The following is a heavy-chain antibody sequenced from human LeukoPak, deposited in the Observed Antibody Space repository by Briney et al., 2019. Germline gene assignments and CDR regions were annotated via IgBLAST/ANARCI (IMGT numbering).Heavy chain of an antibody. J-gene: IGHJ1*01. CDR1: GGSFSGYY. CDR2: INHSGST. D-gene: IGHD3-3*01. Sequence: SETLSLTCAVYGGSFSGYYWSWIRQPPGKGLEWIGEINHSGSTNYNPSLKSRVTISVDTSKNQFSLKLSSVTAADTAVYYCARSDFWSGYPFTHWGQGTRVTVSS. V-gene: IGHV4-34*01. CDR3: ARSDFWSGYPFTH.